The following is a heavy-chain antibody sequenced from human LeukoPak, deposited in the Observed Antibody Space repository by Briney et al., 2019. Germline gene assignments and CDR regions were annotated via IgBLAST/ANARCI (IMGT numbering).Heavy chain of an antibody. J-gene: IGHJ3*02. V-gene: IGHV4-39*01. D-gene: IGHD6-19*01. CDR2: IYYSGST. CDR3: AGLYSSGWYFIKEVFDAFDI. Sequence: PSETLSLTCTVSGGSISSSSYYWGWIRQPPGTGLEWIGSIYYSGSTYYNPSLKSRVTISVDTSKNQFSLKLSSVTAADTAVYYCAGLYSSGWYFIKEVFDAFDIWGQGTMVAVSS. CDR1: GGSISSSSYY.